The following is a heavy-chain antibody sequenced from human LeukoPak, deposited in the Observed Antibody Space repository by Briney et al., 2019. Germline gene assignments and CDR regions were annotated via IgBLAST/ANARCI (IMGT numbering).Heavy chain of an antibody. J-gene: IGHJ4*02. CDR1: GLTFSNSA. V-gene: IGHV3-30*04. CDR3: ARGGKCSDGKCYLIDY. D-gene: IGHD2-15*01. CDR2: MSFDGGHE. Sequence: GGSLTLSCVASGLTFSNSAMHWVRQAPGKGLEWVAIMSFDGGHERYGDSVKGRFTLSRDNSKNTLYPQINSLRTEDTAVYYCARGGKCSDGKCYLIDYWGQGTLVTVSS.